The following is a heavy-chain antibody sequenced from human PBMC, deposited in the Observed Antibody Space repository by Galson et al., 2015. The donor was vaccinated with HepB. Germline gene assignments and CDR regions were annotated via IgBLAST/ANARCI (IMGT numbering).Heavy chain of an antibody. Sequence: SVKVSCKASGYTFTSYYMHWVRQAPGQGLEWMGIINPSGGSTSYAQKFQGRVTMTRDTSTSTVYMELSSLRSEDTAVYYCARDISGYPDAFDIWGQGTMVTVSS. CDR3: ARDISGYPDAFDI. CDR2: INPSGGST. J-gene: IGHJ3*02. CDR1: GYTFTSYY. V-gene: IGHV1-46*01. D-gene: IGHD5-18*01.